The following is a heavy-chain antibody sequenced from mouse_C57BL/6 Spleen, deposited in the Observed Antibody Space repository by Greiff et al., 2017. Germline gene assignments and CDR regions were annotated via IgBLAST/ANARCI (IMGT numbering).Heavy chain of an antibody. D-gene: IGHD1-3*01. J-gene: IGHJ4*01. V-gene: IGHV5-6*01. CDR3: ARHPGSSYAMDY. CDR2: ISSGGSYT. Sequence: DVHLVESGGDLVKPGGSLKLSCAASGFTFSSYGMSWVRQTPDKRLEWVATISSGGSYTYYPDSVKGRFTISRDNAKNTLYLQMSSLKSEDTAMYYCARHPGSSYAMDYWGQGTSVTVSS. CDR1: GFTFSSYG.